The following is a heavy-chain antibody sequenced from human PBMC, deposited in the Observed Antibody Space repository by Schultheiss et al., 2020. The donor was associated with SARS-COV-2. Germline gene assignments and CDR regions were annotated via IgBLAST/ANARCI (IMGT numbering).Heavy chain of an antibody. Sequence: SQTLSLTCAVSGYSISSDYYWGWIRQPPGKGLEWIGSVFHSVSTYYNPSLKSLVTISVDTSKNQFSLKLSSVTAVDTAVYYCARDSSGWYRGGLDYWGQGTLVTVSS. J-gene: IGHJ4*02. CDR3: ARDSSGWYRGGLDY. V-gene: IGHV4-38-2*02. D-gene: IGHD6-19*01. CDR2: VFHSVST. CDR1: GYSISSDYY.